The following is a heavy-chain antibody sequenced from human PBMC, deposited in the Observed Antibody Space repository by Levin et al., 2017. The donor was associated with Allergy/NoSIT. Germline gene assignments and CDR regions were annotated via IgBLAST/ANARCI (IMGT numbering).Heavy chain of an antibody. D-gene: IGHD6-19*01. Sequence: ASVKVSCKASGYTFTSYGISWVRQAPGQGLEWMGWISAYNGNTNYAQKLQGRVTMTTDTSTSTAYMELRSLRSDDTAVYYCARDRQWLYFDYGMDVWGQGTTVTVSS. J-gene: IGHJ6*02. CDR3: ARDRQWLYFDYGMDV. V-gene: IGHV1-18*01. CDR2: ISAYNGNT. CDR1: GYTFTSYG.